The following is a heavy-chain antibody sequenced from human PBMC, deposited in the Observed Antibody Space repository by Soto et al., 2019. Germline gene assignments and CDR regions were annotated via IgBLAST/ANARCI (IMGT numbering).Heavy chain of an antibody. CDR1: GFTFSSYW. Sequence: GGSLRLSCAASGFTFSSYWMSWVRQAPGKGLEWVANIKQDGSEKYYVDSVKGRFTISRDNAKNSLYLQMNSLRAEDTAVYYCARDLGSSWTFGAFDYWGQGTLVTVSS. CDR3: ARDLGSSWTFGAFDY. D-gene: IGHD6-13*01. J-gene: IGHJ4*02. V-gene: IGHV3-7*03. CDR2: IKQDGSEK.